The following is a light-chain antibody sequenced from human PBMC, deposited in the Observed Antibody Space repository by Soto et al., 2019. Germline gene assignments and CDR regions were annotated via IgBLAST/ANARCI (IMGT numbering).Light chain of an antibody. J-gene: IGKJ1*01. CDR2: DAS. CDR1: QTIDSW. V-gene: IGKV1-5*01. Sequence: DIQMTQSPSTLSASVGDRVTITCRASQTIDSWLAWYQQRPGKPPNLLIYDASTLQGGVPSRFSGTGSGTEFTLTISSLQPDDFATYYCQQYNSYPWTFGQGTKVDI. CDR3: QQYNSYPWT.